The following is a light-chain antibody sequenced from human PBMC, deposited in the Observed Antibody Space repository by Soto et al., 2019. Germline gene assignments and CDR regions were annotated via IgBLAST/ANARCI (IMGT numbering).Light chain of an antibody. CDR2: AAS. J-gene: IGKJ1*01. Sequence: DIQLTQSPSFLSASVGDRVTITCRASQGISTYLAWYQQKPGKAPKLLIYAASTLQSGVPSSFSGSGSGAEFTLTIGSLQPEDFATYYCQHLSGYPRTFGQGTKVEIK. CDR3: QHLSGYPRT. CDR1: QGISTY. V-gene: IGKV1-9*01.